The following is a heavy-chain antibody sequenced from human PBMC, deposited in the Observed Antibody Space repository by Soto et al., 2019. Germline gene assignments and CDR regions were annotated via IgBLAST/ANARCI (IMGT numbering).Heavy chain of an antibody. J-gene: IGHJ3*02. V-gene: IGHV2-5*01. CDR1: GFSLTASGMG. D-gene: IGHD2-15*01. CDR2: IYWNDDD. CDR3: ALRRFEARWYWGAFEI. Sequence: QITLKESGPTLVKPTQTLTLTCTFSGFSLTASGMGVGWIRQPPGKALEWLGVIYWNDDDLFSPSLENRLTITKDALKLPVVPTLTTMAPVQTVTYFCALRRFEARWYWGAFEIRGPGEKVTVPS.